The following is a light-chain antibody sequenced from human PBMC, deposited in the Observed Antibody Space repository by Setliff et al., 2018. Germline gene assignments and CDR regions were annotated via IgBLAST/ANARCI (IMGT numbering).Light chain of an antibody. J-gene: IGLJ3*02. V-gene: IGLV2-23*02. CDR2: EVS. CDR1: TNNIGSYNL. CDR3: CSYQRPSTAV. Sequence: QSALTQPASVSGSPGQSITISCTGTTNNIGSYNLVSWYQQHPGRAPKLIISEVSGRPSGVSVRFSGSKSGNTASLTISGLRPEDEADYYCCSYQRPSTAVFGGGTKVTVL.